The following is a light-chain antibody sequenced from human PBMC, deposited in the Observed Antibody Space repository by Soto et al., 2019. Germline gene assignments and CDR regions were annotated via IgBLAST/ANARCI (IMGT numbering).Light chain of an antibody. Sequence: IVSPPSPGTLSLSPGARATLSCRASQSVTTRLAWYQHKPGQAPTLLMSGASNRASGVPARFSGSGSGTDFTLTITRLEPEECALYYCQQYGGSPITFGLGTRLEIK. J-gene: IGKJ5*01. CDR2: GAS. CDR1: QSVTTR. CDR3: QQYGGSPIT. V-gene: IGKV3-20*01.